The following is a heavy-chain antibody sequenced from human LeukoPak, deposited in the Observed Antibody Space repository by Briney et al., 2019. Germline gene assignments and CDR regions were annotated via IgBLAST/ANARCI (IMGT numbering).Heavy chain of an antibody. D-gene: IGHD3-10*01. CDR2: ISGSGGST. Sequence: GSLRLSCAASGFTFSSYAMSWVRQAPGKGLEWVSIISGSGGSTYYADSVKGRFTISRDNSKNTLYLQMNSLRAEDTALYYCAKDLAASGSYSHDYWGQGTLVTVSS. J-gene: IGHJ4*02. CDR3: AKDLAASGSYSHDY. CDR1: GFTFSSYA. V-gene: IGHV3-23*01.